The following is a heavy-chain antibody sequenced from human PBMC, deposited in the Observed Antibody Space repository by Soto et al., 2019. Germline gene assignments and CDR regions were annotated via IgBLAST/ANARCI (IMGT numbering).Heavy chain of an antibody. J-gene: IGHJ6*02. CDR1: GYTFTGYY. CDR2: INPNSGGT. Sequence: ASVKVSCKASGYTFTGYYMHWVRQAPGQGLEWMGWINPNSGGTNYAQKFQGWVTMTRDTSISTAYMELSRLRSDDTAVYYCARDRSDTAMVNYYYGMDVWAKGPRSPSP. V-gene: IGHV1-2*04. CDR3: ARDRSDTAMVNYYYGMDV. D-gene: IGHD5-18*01.